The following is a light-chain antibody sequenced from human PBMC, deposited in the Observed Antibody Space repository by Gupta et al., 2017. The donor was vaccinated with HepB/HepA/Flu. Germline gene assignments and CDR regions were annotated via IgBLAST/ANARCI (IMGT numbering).Light chain of an antibody. CDR2: RND. V-gene: IGLV10-54*01. CDR1: RNNVGYQG. J-gene: IGLJ3*02. Sequence: QAGLTQPPSVSKGLRQTATHTCTGDRNNVGYQGAAWLQQHQGHPPKLLAYRNDSRPSGNSETLSASRSGNTASLTITGLQPEDEADYYCSALDRSLSVWVFGGGTKLTVL. CDR3: SALDRSLSVWV.